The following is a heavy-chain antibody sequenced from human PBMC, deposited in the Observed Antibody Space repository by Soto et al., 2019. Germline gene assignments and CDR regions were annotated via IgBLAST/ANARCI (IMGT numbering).Heavy chain of an antibody. CDR2: INHSGST. D-gene: IGHD7-27*01. CDR1: GGSFSGYY. V-gene: IGHV4-34*01. J-gene: IGHJ4*02. CDR3: ARGWGRIFDY. Sequence: QVQLQQWGAGLLKPSETLSLTCAVYGGSFSGYYWNWIRQPPGKGLEWIGEINHSGSTNYNPSLTSRVTISVDTSKTQFSRKLSSVTAADTAVYYCARGWGRIFDYWGQGTLVTVSS.